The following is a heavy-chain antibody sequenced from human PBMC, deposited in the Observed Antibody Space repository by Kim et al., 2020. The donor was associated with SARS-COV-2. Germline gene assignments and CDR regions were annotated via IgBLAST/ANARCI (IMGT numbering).Heavy chain of an antibody. CDR1: GGSISSYY. J-gene: IGHJ6*02. V-gene: IGHV4-59*01. Sequence: SETLSLTCTVSGGSISSYYWSWIRQPPGKGLEWIGYIYYSGSTNYNPSLKSRVTISVDTSKNQFSLKLSSVTAADTAVYYCARDPRSPHYYYYYGMDVWGQGTTVTVSS. CDR3: ARDPRSPHYYYYYGMDV. CDR2: IYYSGST. D-gene: IGHD1-26*01.